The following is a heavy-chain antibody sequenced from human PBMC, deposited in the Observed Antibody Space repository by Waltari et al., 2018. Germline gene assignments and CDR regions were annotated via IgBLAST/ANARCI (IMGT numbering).Heavy chain of an antibody. CDR3: ARDPPRGAAALATPDI. J-gene: IGHJ3*02. CDR1: GFTVSSNY. Sequence: EVQLVESGGGLVQPGGSLRLSCAASGFTVSSNYMSRVRQAPGKGLEWVSVIYSGGSTYYADSVKGRFTISRDNSKNTLYLQMNSLRAEDTAVYYCARDPPRGAAALATPDIWGQGTMVTVSS. CDR2: IYSGGST. D-gene: IGHD6-13*01. V-gene: IGHV3-66*02.